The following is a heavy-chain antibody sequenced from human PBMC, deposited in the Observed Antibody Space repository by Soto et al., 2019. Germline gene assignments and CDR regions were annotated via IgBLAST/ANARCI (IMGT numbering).Heavy chain of an antibody. Sequence: SETLSLTCSVSGDSISNLDYFWAWIRQPPGQALEYIGYIYKSATTYYNPSFESRVAISVDTSKSQFSLNVTSVTAADTAVYFCARGRYCLTGRCFPNWLDSWGQGALVTVYS. D-gene: IGHD7-27*01. J-gene: IGHJ5*01. V-gene: IGHV4-30-4*01. CDR3: ARGRYCLTGRCFPNWLDS. CDR1: GDSISNLDYF. CDR2: IYKSATT.